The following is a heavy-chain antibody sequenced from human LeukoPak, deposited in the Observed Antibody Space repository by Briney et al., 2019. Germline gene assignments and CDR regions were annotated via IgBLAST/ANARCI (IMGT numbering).Heavy chain of an antibody. CDR3: ARDSTYYYASGSSGPHYFDS. V-gene: IGHV3-30*01. Sequence: GRSLRLSCAASGFTFSNYAMHWVRQAPGKGLEWVSVISNVETNTYYADSVKGRFTISRDNSKNTLYLQLNSLRAEDTSVYYCARDSTYYYASGSSGPHYFDSWGQGTLVTASS. CDR2: ISNVETNT. D-gene: IGHD3-10*01. CDR1: GFTFSNYA. J-gene: IGHJ4*02.